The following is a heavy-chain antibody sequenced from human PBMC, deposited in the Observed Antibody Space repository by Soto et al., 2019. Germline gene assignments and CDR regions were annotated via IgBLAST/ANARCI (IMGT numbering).Heavy chain of an antibody. Sequence: QVQLQQWGAGLLKPSETLSLTCAVYGGSFSGYYWSWIRQPPGKGLEWIGEINHSGSTNYNPSLKSRVTISVDTSKNQFSLTLSSVTAADTAVYYCAKQSPGAAGNWLDPWGQGTLVTVSS. CDR2: INHSGST. J-gene: IGHJ5*02. CDR1: GGSFSGYY. CDR3: AKQSPGAAGNWLDP. D-gene: IGHD1-26*01. V-gene: IGHV4-34*01.